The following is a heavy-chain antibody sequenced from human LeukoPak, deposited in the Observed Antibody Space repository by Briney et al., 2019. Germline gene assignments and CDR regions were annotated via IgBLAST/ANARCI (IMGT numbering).Heavy chain of an antibody. Sequence: GGSLRLSCAASGFTFSTYWMHWVRQAPGKGLVWVSRIKSDGSSISYADSVKGRFTISRDNAKNTVYLQMNSLRVEDTAVYYCARGSIAALIDYWGQGTLVTVSS. V-gene: IGHV3-74*01. CDR3: ARGSIAALIDY. CDR1: GFTFSTYW. J-gene: IGHJ4*02. D-gene: IGHD6-6*01. CDR2: IKSDGSSI.